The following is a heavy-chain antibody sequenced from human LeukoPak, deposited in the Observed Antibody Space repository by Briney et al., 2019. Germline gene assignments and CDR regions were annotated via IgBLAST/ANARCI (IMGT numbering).Heavy chain of an antibody. CDR3: ARGGPQYTAYYYYYMDV. CDR2: INPNSGGT. D-gene: IGHD1-26*01. J-gene: IGHJ6*03. CDR1: GYTFTGYY. Sequence: EASVKVSCKASGYTFTGYYMHWVRQAPGQGLEWMGWINPNSGGTNYAQKFQGRVTMTRDTSISTAYMELSRLRSDDTAVYYCARGGPQYTAYYYYYMDVWGKGTTVTVSS. V-gene: IGHV1-2*02.